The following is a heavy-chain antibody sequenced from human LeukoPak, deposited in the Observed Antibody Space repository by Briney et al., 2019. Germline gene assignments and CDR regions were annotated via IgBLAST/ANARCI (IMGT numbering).Heavy chain of an antibody. Sequence: GGSLRLSCAASGFTFSNHWMNWVRQAPGKGLVWVSRINSDGSSTSYADSVKGRFTISRDNAKNTLYLQMNSLRAEDTAVYYCARRGAVTYAFDIWGQGTMVTVSS. CDR3: ARRGAVTYAFDI. J-gene: IGHJ3*02. CDR1: GFTFSNHW. CDR2: INSDGSST. V-gene: IGHV3-74*01. D-gene: IGHD4-17*01.